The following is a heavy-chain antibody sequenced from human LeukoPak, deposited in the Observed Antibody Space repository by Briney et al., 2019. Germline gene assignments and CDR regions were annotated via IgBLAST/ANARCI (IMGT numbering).Heavy chain of an antibody. J-gene: IGHJ6*02. D-gene: IGHD2-2*02. V-gene: IGHV4-28*05. Sequence: SDTLSLTCAVSGFSISSSNWWGWIRQPPGKGLEWIGYIYYSGSIYYNPSLKSRVTMSVDTSKNQFSLKLSSVTAVDTAVYYCARTMSSSHTVYGMDVWGQGTTVTVSS. CDR3: ARTMSSSHTVYGMDV. CDR2: IYYSGSI. CDR1: GFSISSSNW.